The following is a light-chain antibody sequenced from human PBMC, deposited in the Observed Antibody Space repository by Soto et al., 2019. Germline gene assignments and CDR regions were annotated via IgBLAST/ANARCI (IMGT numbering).Light chain of an antibody. Sequence: QSVLTQPPSASGSPGQSLTISCTGTSSDVGFYNFVSWYQQRPGKAPKLVIYEVTKRPSGVPDRFSGSKSGSTASLTVSGLQADDEADYYCSSFTSSITYVFGTGTKVTVL. CDR1: SSDVGFYNF. V-gene: IGLV2-8*01. J-gene: IGLJ1*01. CDR3: SSFTSSITYV. CDR2: EVT.